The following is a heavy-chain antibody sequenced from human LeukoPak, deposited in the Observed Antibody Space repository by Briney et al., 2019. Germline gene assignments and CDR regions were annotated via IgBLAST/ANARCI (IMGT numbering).Heavy chain of an antibody. CDR3: ARDTMVRGGNYFDY. CDR1: GGSLSGYY. CDR2: INHSGST. V-gene: IGHV4-34*01. Sequence: SETLSLTCAVSGGSLSGYYWTWIRQPPGKGLEWIGEINHSGSTNYNPSLKSRVTISVDTSKNQFSLKLSSVTAADTAVYYCARDTMVRGGNYFDYWGQGTLVTVSS. J-gene: IGHJ4*02. D-gene: IGHD3-10*01.